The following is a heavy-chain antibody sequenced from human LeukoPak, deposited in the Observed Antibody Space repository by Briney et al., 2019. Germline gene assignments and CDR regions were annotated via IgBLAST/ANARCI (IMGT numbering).Heavy chain of an antibody. V-gene: IGHV4-4*07. J-gene: IGHJ4*02. CDR1: GGSITSYY. CDR2: VYTSGGT. Sequence: SETLSLTCTVSGGSITSYYWSWLRQSAGKGLEWIGRVYTSGGTNYNPSLESRVTMSLDTSKRQVSLMLSSVTAASTAVYYCARGWNIAAANLFDYWGRGTQDTDSS. D-gene: IGHD6-25*01. CDR3: ARGWNIAAANLFDY.